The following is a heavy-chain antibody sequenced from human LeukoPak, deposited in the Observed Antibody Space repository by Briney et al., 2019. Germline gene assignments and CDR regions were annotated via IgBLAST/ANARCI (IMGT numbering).Heavy chain of an antibody. Sequence: SVKVSCKASGGDLSRYGISWVRLAPGQGLEWMGGIIPIFGTKNYAQRFQGRVTITTDESTSAVYMELSSLRSEDTAAYYCARDRIPAAPSYSYFYMDVWGKGTTVTVSS. CDR2: IIPIFGTK. CDR1: GGDLSRYG. V-gene: IGHV1-69*05. D-gene: IGHD6-13*01. J-gene: IGHJ6*03. CDR3: ARDRIPAAPSYSYFYMDV.